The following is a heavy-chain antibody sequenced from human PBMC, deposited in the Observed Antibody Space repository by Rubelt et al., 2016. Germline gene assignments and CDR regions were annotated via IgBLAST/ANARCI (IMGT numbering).Heavy chain of an antibody. J-gene: IGHJ4*02. CDR3: ARSTSRQWLVPDYFDY. Sequence: QVQLQQWGAGLLKPSETLSLTCAVYGGSFSDYYWTWIRQPPGKGLEWIGEINHSGSTNYNPSLKSRVTLSVDTAKNQFSLKLSSVTAADTAVYYCARSTSRQWLVPDYFDYWGQGTLVTVSS. CDR2: INHSGST. CDR1: GGSFSDYY. V-gene: IGHV4-34*01. D-gene: IGHD6-19*01.